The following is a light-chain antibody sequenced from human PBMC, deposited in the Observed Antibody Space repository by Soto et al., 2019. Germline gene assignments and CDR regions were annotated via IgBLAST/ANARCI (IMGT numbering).Light chain of an antibody. J-gene: IGKJ2*01. CDR1: QSISSS. CDR2: AAS. V-gene: IGKV1-39*01. Sequence: DIQMTQSPSSLSASVGDRVTITCRASQSISSSLNWYQQKPGKAPMLLIYAASSFQSGVPSRFSGSGSGRDFTLTISSLQPEDFATYYCQRSYSTPYTFGQGNKLVIK. CDR3: QRSYSTPYT.